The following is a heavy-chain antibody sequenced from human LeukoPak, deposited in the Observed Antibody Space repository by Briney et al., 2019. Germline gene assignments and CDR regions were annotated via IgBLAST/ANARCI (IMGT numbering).Heavy chain of an antibody. J-gene: IGHJ6*03. V-gene: IGHV3-30*03. CDR1: GFTFNSYG. D-gene: IGHD6-6*01. Sequence: PGGSLRLSCAASGFTFNSYGMHWVRQVPGKGLEGVALISYDGSNKHYADSVKGRLTISRDNSKNTLYLQMNSLRAEDTAVYYCARAHLSSSSTDYMEVWGKGTTVTVSS. CDR3: ARAHLSSSSTDYMEV. CDR2: ISYDGSNK.